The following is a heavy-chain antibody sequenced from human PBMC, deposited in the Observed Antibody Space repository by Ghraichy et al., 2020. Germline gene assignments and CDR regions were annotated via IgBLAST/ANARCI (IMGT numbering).Heavy chain of an antibody. CDR3: ARGGSGITGGLDY. D-gene: IGHD1-14*01. CDR2: LYSRGYF. CDR1: GFSVSDNY. V-gene: IGHV3-53*01. J-gene: IGHJ4*02. Sequence: GGSLRLSCSASGFSVSDNYMTWVRQSPGSGLEWVSSLYSRGYFYYADAVKGRFTISRVNSRNSVSLQMNSLRPDDTATYFCARGGSGITGGLDYWGQGTPVTVSS.